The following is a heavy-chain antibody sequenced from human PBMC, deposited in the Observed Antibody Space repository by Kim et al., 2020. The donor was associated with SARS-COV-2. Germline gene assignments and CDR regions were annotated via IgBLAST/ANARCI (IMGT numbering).Heavy chain of an antibody. CDR1: GGTFSSYA. CDR2: IIPIFGTA. CDR3: ASRGDSSGYYYYYYYGMDV. Sequence: SVKVSCKASGGTFSSYAISWVRQAPGQGLEWMGGIIPIFGTANYAQKFQGRVTITADESTSTAYMELSSLRSEDTAVYYCASRGDSSGYYYYYYYGMDVWGQGTTVTVSS. V-gene: IGHV1-69*13. D-gene: IGHD3-22*01. J-gene: IGHJ6*02.